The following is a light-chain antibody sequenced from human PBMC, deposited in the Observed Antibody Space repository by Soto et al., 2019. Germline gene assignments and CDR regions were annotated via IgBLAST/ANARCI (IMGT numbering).Light chain of an antibody. CDR3: CSYASLSTVV. V-gene: IGLV2-14*01. CDR1: SSDVGGYNH. J-gene: IGLJ2*01. CDR2: AVS. Sequence: QSVLTQPASVSGSPGQSITISCTGTSSDVGGYNHVSWYQHCPGKAPKLILFAVSDRPSGVSHRFSGSKSGNTASLTISGLQAEDDADYYCCSYASLSTVVFGGGTKLTVL.